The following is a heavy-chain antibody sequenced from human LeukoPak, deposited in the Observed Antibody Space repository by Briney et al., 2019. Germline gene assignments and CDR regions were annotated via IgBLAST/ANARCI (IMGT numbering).Heavy chain of an antibody. CDR3: ARGPDYGGNPQGY. CDR1: GFTVSSNY. J-gene: IGHJ4*02. CDR2: IYSGGST. V-gene: IGHV3-53*01. Sequence: GGSLRLSCAASGFTVSSNYMSWVRQAPGKGLEWVSVIYSGGSTYYADSVKGRFTISRDNSKNTLYLQMNSLRAEDTAVYYCARGPDYGGNPQGYWGQGTLVTVSS. D-gene: IGHD4-23*01.